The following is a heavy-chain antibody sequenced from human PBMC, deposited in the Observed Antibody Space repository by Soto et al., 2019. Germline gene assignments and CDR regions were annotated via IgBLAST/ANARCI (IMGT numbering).Heavy chain of an antibody. CDR3: AHKGDGDRGFKY. CDR2: IYWDDDK. Sequence: QITLKESGPTLVKPTQTLTLTCTFSGFSLSTSRVGVGWIRQPPGKALEWLALIYWDDDKRYSPSLKSRLTSTKDTSKNQVVLTMTNMDPVDTATYYCAHKGDGDRGFKYWGRGTLVTVSS. CDR1: GFSLSTSRVG. D-gene: IGHD3-16*01. J-gene: IGHJ4*02. V-gene: IGHV2-5*02.